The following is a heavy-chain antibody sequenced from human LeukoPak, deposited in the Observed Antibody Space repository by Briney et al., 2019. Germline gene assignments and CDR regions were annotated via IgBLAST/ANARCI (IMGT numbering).Heavy chain of an antibody. CDR3: VRRGDASSGWGDHDF. V-gene: IGHV3-23*01. D-gene: IGHD6-19*01. Sequence: GGSLRLSCAASGFTFNRNAISWVRQAPGKGLEWVSTIGGSGGKTFYADSVKGRFTISRDNSKNIVHLQMNSLTGEDTALYYCVRRGDASSGWGDHDFWGQGALVTVSS. CDR2: IGGSGGKT. CDR1: GFTFNRNA. J-gene: IGHJ4*02.